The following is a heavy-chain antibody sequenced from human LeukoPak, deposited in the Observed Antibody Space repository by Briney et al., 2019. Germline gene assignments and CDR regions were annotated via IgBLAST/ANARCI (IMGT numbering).Heavy chain of an antibody. CDR2: IRPDGSEK. Sequence: GGSLRLSCAASGFTFSTYWMSWVRQAPGKGLEWVANIRPDGSEKYYVDSVKGRLTISRDNAKNSLSLQMNSLRGEDTAVYYCARDSPHYYDSSGLIDYWGQGTLVTVSS. CDR3: ARDSPHYYDSSGLIDY. CDR1: GFTFSTYW. J-gene: IGHJ4*02. V-gene: IGHV3-7*01. D-gene: IGHD3-22*01.